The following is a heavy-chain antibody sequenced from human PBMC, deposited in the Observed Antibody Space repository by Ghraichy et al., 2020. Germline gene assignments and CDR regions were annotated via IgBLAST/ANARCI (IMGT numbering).Heavy chain of an antibody. CDR3: ASGYCSSSRCYIHTLDY. J-gene: IGHJ4*02. V-gene: IGHV7-4-1*02. CDR2: INTNTGNP. Sequence: ASVKVPCKASGYTFTNNAMSWVRQAPGQGLEWMGWINTNTGNPTYAQGFTGRFVFSLDTSVNTAYLQISSLESEDTAVYYCASGYCSSSRCYIHTLDYWGQGTLVTVSS. D-gene: IGHD2-2*02. CDR1: GYTFTNNA.